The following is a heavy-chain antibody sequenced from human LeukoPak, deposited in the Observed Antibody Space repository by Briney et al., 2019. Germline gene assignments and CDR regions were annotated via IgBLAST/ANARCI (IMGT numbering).Heavy chain of an antibody. CDR2: INPSGGST. V-gene: IGHV1-46*01. J-gene: IGHJ4*02. Sequence: ASVKVSCKSSGFTFTDEYIHWVRQAPGQGLEWMGIINPSGGSTSYAQKFQGRVTMTRDTSTSTVYMELSSLRSEDTAVYYCASENSSSWYSWGQGTLVTVSS. D-gene: IGHD6-13*01. CDR3: ASENSSSWYS. CDR1: GFTFTDEY.